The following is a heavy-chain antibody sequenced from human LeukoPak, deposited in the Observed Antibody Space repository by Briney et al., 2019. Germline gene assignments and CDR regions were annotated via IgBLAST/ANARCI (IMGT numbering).Heavy chain of an antibody. J-gene: IGHJ5*02. CDR2: IYKSGST. V-gene: IGHV4-30-4*01. CDR1: GGSISSGEYY. D-gene: IGHD3-10*01. Sequence: SETLSLTCTVSGGSISSGEYYWSWIRQPPGKGLEWIGHIYKSGSTSFNPSLKSRLTISVDTSKNQFSLKLSSVTAADTALYYCARGLYSYDSGSYVWFDPWGQGTLVTISS. CDR3: ARGLYSYDSGSYVWFDP.